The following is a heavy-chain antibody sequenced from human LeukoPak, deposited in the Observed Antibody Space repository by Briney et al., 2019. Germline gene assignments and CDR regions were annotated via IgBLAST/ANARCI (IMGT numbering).Heavy chain of an antibody. J-gene: IGHJ4*02. CDR1: GGSISSGGYY. D-gene: IGHD3-22*01. V-gene: IGHV4-31*03. CDR2: IYHSGST. CDR3: ARDSHTSGYYYVDY. Sequence: SETLSLTCTVSGGSISSGGYYWSWIRQHPGKGLEWIGYIYHSGSTYYNPSLKSRLTISLDTSKNQFSLKLSSVTAADTAIYYCARDSHTSGYYYVDYWGQGTLVTVSS.